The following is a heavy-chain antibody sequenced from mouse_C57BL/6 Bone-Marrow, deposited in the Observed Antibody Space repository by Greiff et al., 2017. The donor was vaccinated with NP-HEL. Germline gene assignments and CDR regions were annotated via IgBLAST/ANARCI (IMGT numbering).Heavy chain of an antibody. CDR1: GFTFSSYG. CDR3: ARPITTVAPFDY. J-gene: IGHJ2*01. D-gene: IGHD1-1*01. Sequence: EVKLQESGGDLVKPGGSLKLSCAASGFTFSSYGMSWVRQTPDKRLEWVATISSGGSYTYYPDSVKGRFTISRDNAKNTLYLQMSSLKSEDTAMYYCARPITTVAPFDYWGQGTTLTVSS. CDR2: ISSGGSYT. V-gene: IGHV5-6*01.